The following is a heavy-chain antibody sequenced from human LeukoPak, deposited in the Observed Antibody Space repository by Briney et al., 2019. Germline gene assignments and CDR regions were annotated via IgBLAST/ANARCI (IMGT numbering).Heavy chain of an antibody. J-gene: IGHJ4*02. CDR3: ARDSGGPLYSFDY. V-gene: IGHV4-59*01. Sequence: SETLSLTCSVSGDSINSYYWSWIRQPPGKGLEWIGYISHSGSTNYNPSLKSRVTISVDTSKNQFSLRLSSVTAADTAVYYCARDSGGPLYSFDYWGQGTLVTVSS. CDR1: GDSINSYY. D-gene: IGHD2-15*01. CDR2: ISHSGST.